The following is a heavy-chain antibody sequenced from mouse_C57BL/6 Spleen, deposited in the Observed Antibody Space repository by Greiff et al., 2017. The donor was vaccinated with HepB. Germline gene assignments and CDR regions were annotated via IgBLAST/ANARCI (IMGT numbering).Heavy chain of an antibody. D-gene: IGHD1-1*01. J-gene: IGHJ4*01. CDR3: ARGTYYYGSSFYYAMDY. V-gene: IGHV2-2*01. CDR2: IWSGGST. Sequence: QVQLQQSGPGLVQPSQSLSITCTVSGFSLTSYGVHWVRQSPGKGLEWLGVIWSGGSTDYNAAFIYRLSISKDNSKSQVFFKMNSLQADDTAIYYCARGTYYYGSSFYYAMDYWGQGTSVTVSS. CDR1: GFSLTSYG.